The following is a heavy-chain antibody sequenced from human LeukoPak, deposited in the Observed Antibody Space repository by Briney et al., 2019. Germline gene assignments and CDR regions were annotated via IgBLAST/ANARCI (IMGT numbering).Heavy chain of an antibody. CDR3: WYYYDSSNAVVNAFDI. V-gene: IGHV1-2*02. CDR1: GYTFTGYY. J-gene: IGHJ3*02. Sequence: EASVKVSCKASGYTFTGYYMHWVRQAPGQGLEWMGWINPNSGGTNYAQKFQGRVTMTRDTSISTAYMELSRLRSDDTAVYYCWYYYDSSNAVVNAFDIWGQGTMVTVSS. D-gene: IGHD3-22*01. CDR2: INPNSGGT.